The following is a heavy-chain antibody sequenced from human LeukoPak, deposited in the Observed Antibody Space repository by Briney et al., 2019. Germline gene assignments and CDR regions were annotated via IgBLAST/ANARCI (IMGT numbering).Heavy chain of an antibody. J-gene: IGHJ3*02. CDR3: ATGLIAVAGTHDAFDI. V-gene: IGHV1-24*01. D-gene: IGHD6-19*01. CDR1: GYSLSELS. CDR2: FDPEDGET. Sequence: ASVKVSCKVSGYSLSELSMQWVRQAPGKGLEWMGSFDPEDGETIYAQKFQGRVTTTEDTSTDTAYLELSSLRSEDSAVYYCATGLIAVAGTHDAFDIWGQGTMVTVSS.